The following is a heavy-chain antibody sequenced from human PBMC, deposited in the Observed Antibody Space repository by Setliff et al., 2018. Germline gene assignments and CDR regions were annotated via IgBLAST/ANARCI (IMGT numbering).Heavy chain of an antibody. CDR3: ARRFTVSRGVDCFDL. V-gene: IGHV4-59*08. CDR1: GDSMRTNY. CDR2: IRYSGSS. J-gene: IGHJ4*02. Sequence: SETLSLTCTVSGDSMRTNYWTWIRQSPGKGLEWIGYIRYSGSSTYNPSLKSRVTISVDTSKNQFSLKLTSVTAADTAQYYCARRFTVSRGVDCFDLWGQGAQVTVSS. D-gene: IGHD3-10*01.